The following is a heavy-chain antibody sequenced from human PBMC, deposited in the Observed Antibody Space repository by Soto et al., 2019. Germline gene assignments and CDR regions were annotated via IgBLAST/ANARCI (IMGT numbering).Heavy chain of an antibody. Sequence: ASVKVSCKASGYTFTSYAMHWVRQAPGQRLEWMGWINAGNGNTKYSQKFQGRVTITRDTSASTAYMELSSLRSEDTAVYYCARASSITSFGVVTWNYYGMDVWGQGTTVTIYS. CDR3: ARASSITSFGVVTWNYYGMDV. V-gene: IGHV1-3*01. CDR1: GYTFTSYA. D-gene: IGHD3-3*01. J-gene: IGHJ6*02. CDR2: INAGNGNT.